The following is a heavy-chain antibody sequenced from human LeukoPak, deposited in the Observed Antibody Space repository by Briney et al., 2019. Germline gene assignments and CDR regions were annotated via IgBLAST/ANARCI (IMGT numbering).Heavy chain of an antibody. J-gene: IGHJ3*01. Sequence: PSGTLSLTCAVSGGSISSSNWWSWVRQPPGKGLEWIGEIYHSGSTNYNPSLKSRVTISVDKSKNQFSLKLSSVTAADTAVYYCARSEEGRFYDSAGYCEPFDLWGQGIMVIVSS. CDR1: GGSISSSNW. V-gene: IGHV4-4*02. CDR3: ARSEEGRFYDSAGYCEPFDL. CDR2: IYHSGST. D-gene: IGHD2-15*01.